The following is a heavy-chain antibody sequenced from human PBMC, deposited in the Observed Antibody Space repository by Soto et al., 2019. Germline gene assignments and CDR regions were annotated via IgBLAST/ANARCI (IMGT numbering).Heavy chain of an antibody. CDR3: ARGVQYPEVLWFGEVGPNWFDP. D-gene: IGHD3-10*01. CDR2: IYYSGST. CDR1: GGSISSGGYY. V-gene: IGHV4-31*03. J-gene: IGHJ5*02. Sequence: QVQLQESGPGLVKPSQTLSLTCTVSGGSISSGGYYWSWIRQHPGKGLEWIGYIYYSGSTYYNTSLKSRVTIAVDTSKNQFSLKLGSVTAADTAVYYCARGVQYPEVLWFGEVGPNWFDPWGQGTLVTVSS.